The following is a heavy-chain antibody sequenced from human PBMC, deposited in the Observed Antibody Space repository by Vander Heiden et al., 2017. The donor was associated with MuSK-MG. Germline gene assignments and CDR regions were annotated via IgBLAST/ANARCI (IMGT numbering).Heavy chain of an antibody. CDR2: MYSSGST. D-gene: IGHD3-9*01. V-gene: IGHV4-39*07. Sequence: QLQLQESGPGLVKPSETLSLTCTVSGDSIRRSSYYWGWIRQPPGKGLEWIGSMYSSGSTYYNPSLKSRVTISVDTSRNQFSLSLRSVTAADTAIYYCVTSLWLGRGDFWGQGTLVTVSS. CDR1: GDSIRRSSYY. J-gene: IGHJ4*02. CDR3: VTSLWLGRGDF.